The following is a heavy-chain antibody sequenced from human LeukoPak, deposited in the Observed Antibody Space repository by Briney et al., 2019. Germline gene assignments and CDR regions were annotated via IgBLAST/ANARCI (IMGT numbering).Heavy chain of an antibody. CDR3: ARGLDY. CDR1: GFGFGQYE. V-gene: IGHV3-66*01. J-gene: IGHJ4*02. CDR2: IYSGGNT. D-gene: IGHD6-19*01. Sequence: GGSLRLSCAASGFGFGQYEMNWVRQAPGKGLEWVSVIYSGGNTYYADSVKGIFTISRDNSKNTLYLQMNSLRAEDTAVYYCARGLDYWGQGTLVTVSS.